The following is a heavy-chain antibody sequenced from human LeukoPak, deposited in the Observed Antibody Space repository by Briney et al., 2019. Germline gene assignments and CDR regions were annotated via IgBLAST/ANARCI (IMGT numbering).Heavy chain of an antibody. CDR3: ARDVPYNMNQMYFDY. CDR1: GFTFSSYW. V-gene: IGHV3-7*01. Sequence: PGGSLRLSCAASGFTFSSYWMAWVRQAPGKELERVANIKGDGSEDHYVDSVRGRFTISRDNAKNSLYLQMNSLTAEDTAVYYCARDVPYNMNQMYFDYWGQGTLVTVSS. D-gene: IGHD3-10*01. CDR2: IKGDGSED. J-gene: IGHJ4*02.